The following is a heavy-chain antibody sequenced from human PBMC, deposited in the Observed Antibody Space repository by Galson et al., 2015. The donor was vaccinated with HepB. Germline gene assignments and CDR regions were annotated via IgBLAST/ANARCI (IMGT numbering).Heavy chain of an antibody. D-gene: IGHD2-15*01. CDR2: ISTSSSTI. V-gene: IGHV3-48*02. CDR3: ATSPYCSGGACSFKHYLDS. CDR1: GFTLSSYY. Sequence: SLRLSCAASGFTLSSYYMNWVRQAPGKGLEWVSYISTSSSTIYYADSVKGRFTISRDNAKNSLYLQMNSLRDEDTAVYYCATSPYCSGGACSFKHYLDSWGQGTLVTVSS. J-gene: IGHJ4*02.